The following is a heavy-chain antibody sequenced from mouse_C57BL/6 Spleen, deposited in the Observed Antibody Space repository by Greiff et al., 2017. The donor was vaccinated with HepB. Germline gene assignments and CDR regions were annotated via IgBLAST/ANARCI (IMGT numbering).Heavy chain of an antibody. CDR3: ARRGRDTPTYFDY. D-gene: IGHD4-1*02. CDR1: GYTFTSYW. Sequence: QVQLQQPGAELVMPGASVKLSCKASGYTFTSYWMHWVKQRPGQGLEWIGEIDPSDSYTNYNQKFKGKSTLTVDKSSSTAYMQLSSLTSEDSAVYYCARRGRDTPTYFDYWGQGTTLTVSS. CDR2: IDPSDSYT. J-gene: IGHJ2*01. V-gene: IGHV1-69*01.